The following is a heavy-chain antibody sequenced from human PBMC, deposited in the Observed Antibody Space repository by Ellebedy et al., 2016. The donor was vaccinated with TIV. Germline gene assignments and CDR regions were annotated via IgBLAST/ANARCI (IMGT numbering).Heavy chain of an antibody. CDR2: INHSGST. V-gene: IGHV4-34*01. Sequence: SETLSLXXAVYGGSFSGYYWSWIRQPPGKGLEWIGEINHSGSTNYNPSLKSRVTISVDTSKNQFSLKLSSVTAADTAVYYCARATYSYYYGSGGPPFDYWGQGTLVTVSS. J-gene: IGHJ4*02. D-gene: IGHD3-10*01. CDR3: ARATYSYYYGSGGPPFDY. CDR1: GGSFSGYY.